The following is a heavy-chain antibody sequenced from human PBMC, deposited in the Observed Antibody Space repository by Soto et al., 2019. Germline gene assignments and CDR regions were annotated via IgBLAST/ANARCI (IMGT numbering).Heavy chain of an antibody. J-gene: IGHJ6*02. D-gene: IGHD4-17*01. V-gene: IGHV1-18*01. Sequence: ASVKVSCKASGYTFTSYGISWVRQAPGQGLEWMGWISAYNGNTNYAQKLQGRVTMTTDTSTSTAYMELRSLRSDDTAVYYCARDVGYGDYPIIMDVWGQGTTVTVSS. CDR3: ARDVGYGDYPIIMDV. CDR2: ISAYNGNT. CDR1: GYTFTSYG.